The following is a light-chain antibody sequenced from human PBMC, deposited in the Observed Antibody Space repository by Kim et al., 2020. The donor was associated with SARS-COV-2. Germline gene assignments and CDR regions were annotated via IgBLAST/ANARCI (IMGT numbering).Light chain of an antibody. CDR1: QTVLNNSNNKNY. CDR3: QQYYSTPPS. Sequence: KATLNCKSSQTVLNNSNNKNYLAWYQQKPGQAPKLLIYWASIRESGVSDRFSGSGSETDFTLTISSLQAEDVAVYYCQQYYSTPPSFGQGTKLEIK. CDR2: WAS. V-gene: IGKV4-1*01. J-gene: IGKJ2*03.